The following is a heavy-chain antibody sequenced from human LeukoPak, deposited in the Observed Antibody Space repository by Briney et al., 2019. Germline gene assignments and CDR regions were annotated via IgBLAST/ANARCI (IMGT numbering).Heavy chain of an antibody. CDR1: GGSFSGYY. Sequence: NASETLSLTCAVYGGSFSGYYWSWIRQPAGKGLEWIGRIYTSGSTNYNPSLKSRVTISVDTSKNQFSLKLSSVTAADTAVYYCAREYILTGYYNGDYFDYWGQGTLVTVSS. V-gene: IGHV4-4*07. J-gene: IGHJ4*02. CDR2: IYTSGST. CDR3: AREYILTGYYNGDYFDY. D-gene: IGHD3-9*01.